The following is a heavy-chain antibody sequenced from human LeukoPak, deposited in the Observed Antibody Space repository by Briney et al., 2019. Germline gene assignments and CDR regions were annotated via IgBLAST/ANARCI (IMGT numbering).Heavy chain of an antibody. J-gene: IGHJ4*02. Sequence: GGSLRLSCAASGFTFSSYAMHWVRQAPGKGLEGVAGISYDGSNKYYADSVKGRFTISRDHSKNTLYLQMNSLRAEDTAVYYCATQWELHPAFWGQGTLVTVSS. D-gene: IGHD1-26*01. CDR1: GFTFSSYA. V-gene: IGHV3-30-3*01. CDR3: ATQWELHPAF. CDR2: ISYDGSNK.